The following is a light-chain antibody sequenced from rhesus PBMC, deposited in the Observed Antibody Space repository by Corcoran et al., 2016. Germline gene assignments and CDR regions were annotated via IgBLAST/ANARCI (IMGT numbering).Light chain of an antibody. J-gene: IGLJ6*01. Sequence: QAALTQPRSVSGSPGQSVTISCTGTSSDIGTYNYVSWYQQHPGTAPKLMIYEVTKRPSGVSDRFSGSKSGNTASLTISGLQTDDEADYYCSSYAGSNSFDVFGSGTKLTVL. CDR2: EVT. V-gene: IGLV2-32*02. CDR3: SSYAGSNSFDV. CDR1: SSDIGTYNY.